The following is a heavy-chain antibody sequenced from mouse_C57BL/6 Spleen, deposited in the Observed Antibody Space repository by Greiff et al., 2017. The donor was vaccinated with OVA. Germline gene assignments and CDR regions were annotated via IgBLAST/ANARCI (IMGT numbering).Heavy chain of an antibody. D-gene: IGHD1-1*01. CDR3: ARGAYGSSSYYAMDY. CDR2: ISSGSSTI. Sequence: EVKLVESGGGLVKPGGSLKLSCAASGFTFSDYGMHWVRQAPEKGLEWVAYISSGSSTIYYADTVKGRFTIARDNAQNTLFLQMTSLRSEETAMYYCARGAYGSSSYYAMDYWGQGTSVTVSS. J-gene: IGHJ4*01. CDR1: GFTFSDYG. V-gene: IGHV5-17*01.